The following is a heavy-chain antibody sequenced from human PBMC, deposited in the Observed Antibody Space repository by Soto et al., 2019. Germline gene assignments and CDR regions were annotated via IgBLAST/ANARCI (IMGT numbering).Heavy chain of an antibody. V-gene: IGHV4-34*01. CDR1: GGSLSGSC. CDR3: ASPGYCSDGPCYHDF. Sequence: SETLSLTCAVYGGSLSGSCWIWIRHPPGTRLEWGGESHHIVSTYYNPSLKSRVTLSVDTSKNQFSVKLNSVPAADTAVYYCASPGYCSDGPCYHDFCAQGTLVPVSS. D-gene: IGHD2-15*01. CDR2: SHHIVST. J-gene: IGHJ4*02.